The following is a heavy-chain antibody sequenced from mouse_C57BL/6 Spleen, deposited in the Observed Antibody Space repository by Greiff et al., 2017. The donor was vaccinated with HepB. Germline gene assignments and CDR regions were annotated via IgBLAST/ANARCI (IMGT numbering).Heavy chain of an antibody. CDR2: IWRGGST. J-gene: IGHJ4*01. Sequence: VKLVESGPGLVQPSQSLSITCTVSGFSLTSYGVHWVRQSPGKGLEWLGVIWRGGSTDYNAAFMSRLSITKDNSKSQVFFKMNSLQADDTAIYYCAKNSFITTVVGAMDYWGQGTSVTVSS. V-gene: IGHV2-5*01. D-gene: IGHD1-1*01. CDR3: AKNSFITTVVGAMDY. CDR1: GFSLTSYG.